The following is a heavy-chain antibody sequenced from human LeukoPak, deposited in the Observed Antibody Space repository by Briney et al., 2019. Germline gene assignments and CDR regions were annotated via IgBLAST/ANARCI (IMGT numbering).Heavy chain of an antibody. CDR2: ISWDGGST. J-gene: IGHJ4*02. CDR3: AKGMGYGLDYFDY. D-gene: IGHD5-18*01. Sequence: GGSLRLSCAASGFTFDDYTMHWVRHAPGKGLEWVSLISWDGGSTYYADSVKGRFTISRDNSKNSLYLQMNSLRTEDTALYYCAKGMGYGLDYFDYWGQGTLVTISS. CDR1: GFTFDDYT. V-gene: IGHV3-43*01.